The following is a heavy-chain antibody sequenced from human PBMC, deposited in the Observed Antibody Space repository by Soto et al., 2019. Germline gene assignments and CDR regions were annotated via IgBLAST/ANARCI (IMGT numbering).Heavy chain of an antibody. CDR1: GFTFSSYS. CDR3: ARDTGGSSSWRQNYYYYGMDV. V-gene: IGHV3-48*02. CDR2: ISSSSSTI. D-gene: IGHD6-13*01. Sequence: PGGSLRLSCAASGFTFSSYSMNWVRQAPGKGLEWVSYISSSSSTIYYADSVKGRFTISRDNAKNSLYLQMNSLRDEDTAVYYCARDTGGSSSWRQNYYYYGMDVWGQGTTVTVSS. J-gene: IGHJ6*02.